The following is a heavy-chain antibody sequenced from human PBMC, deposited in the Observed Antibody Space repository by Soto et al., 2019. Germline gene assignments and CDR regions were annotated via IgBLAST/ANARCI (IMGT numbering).Heavy chain of an antibody. D-gene: IGHD5-18*01. CDR3: AREWGSSAERIQLWFSDIPSFDY. CDR2: ISYDGSNK. J-gene: IGHJ4*02. V-gene: IGHV3-30-3*01. Sequence: QVQLVESGGGVVQPGRSLRLSCAASGFTFSSYAMHWVRQAPGKGLEWVAVISYDGSNKYYADSVKGRFTISRDNSKNTLDLQMSSLRAEDTAVYYCAREWGSSAERIQLWFSDIPSFDYWGQGTLVTVSS. CDR1: GFTFSSYA.